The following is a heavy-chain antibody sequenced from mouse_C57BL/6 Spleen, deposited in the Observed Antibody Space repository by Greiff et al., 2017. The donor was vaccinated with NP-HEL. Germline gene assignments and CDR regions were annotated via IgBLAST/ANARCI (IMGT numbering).Heavy chain of an antibody. CDR3: ARDEGPYYYGSSYEGWFAY. V-gene: IGHV5-16*01. CDR1: GFTFSDYY. CDR2: INYDGSST. J-gene: IGHJ3*01. D-gene: IGHD1-1*01. Sequence: EVKLVESEGGLVQPGSSMKLSCTASGFTFSDYYMAWVRQVPEKGLEWVANINYDGSSTYYLDSLKSRFIISRDNAKNILYLQMSSLKSEDTATYYCARDEGPYYYGSSYEGWFAYWGQGTLVTVSA.